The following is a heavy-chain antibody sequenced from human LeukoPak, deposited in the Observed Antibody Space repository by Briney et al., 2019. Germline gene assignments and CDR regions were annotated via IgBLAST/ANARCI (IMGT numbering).Heavy chain of an antibody. J-gene: IGHJ5*02. CDR3: ARDGEVGVGRWFDP. CDR1: GFTFNNYV. D-gene: IGHD1-26*01. Sequence: GGSLRLSCAASGFTFNNYVMTWVRQAPGKGLEWVSSISSSSSYIYYADSVKGRFTFSRDNAKNSLSLQMNSLRAEDTAVYYCARDGEVGVGRWFDPWGQGTLVTVSS. CDR2: ISSSSSYI. V-gene: IGHV3-21*01.